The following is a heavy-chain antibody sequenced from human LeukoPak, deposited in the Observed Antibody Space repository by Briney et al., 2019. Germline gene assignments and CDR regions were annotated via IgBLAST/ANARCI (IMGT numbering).Heavy chain of an antibody. CDR2: IRYDGSNK. V-gene: IGHV3-30*02. D-gene: IGHD6-13*01. J-gene: IGHJ5*02. CDR3: AKDPYSSSCVLTGWFDP. Sequence: PGGSLRLSCAASGFTFSSYGMHWVRQAPGKGLEWEAFIRYDGSNKYYADSVKGRFTISRDNSKNTLYLQMNSLRAGDTAVYYCAKDPYSSSCVLTGWFDPWGQGTLVTVSS. CDR1: GFTFSSYG.